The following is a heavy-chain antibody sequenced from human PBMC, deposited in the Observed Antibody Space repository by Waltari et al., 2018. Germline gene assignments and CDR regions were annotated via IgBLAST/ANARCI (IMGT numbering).Heavy chain of an antibody. CDR3: ATRPYSSSWSPFDY. J-gene: IGHJ4*02. V-gene: IGHV1-69*12. D-gene: IGHD6-13*01. Sequence: QVQLVQSGAEVKKPGSSVKVSCKASGGTFSSYAISWVRQAPGQGLEWMGGINRIFGTANYAQQFQGRGTITADESTSTAYMALSSLRSEDTAVYYCATRPYSSSWSPFDYWGQGTLVTVSS. CDR2: INRIFGTA. CDR1: GGTFSSYA.